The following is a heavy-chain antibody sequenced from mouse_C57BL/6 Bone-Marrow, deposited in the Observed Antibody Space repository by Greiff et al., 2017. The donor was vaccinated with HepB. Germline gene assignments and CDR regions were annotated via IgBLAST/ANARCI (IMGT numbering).Heavy chain of an antibody. CDR2: IYPRSGNT. Sequence: QVQLQQSGAELARPGDSVKLSCTASGYTFTSYGISWVKQRTGQGLEWIGEIYPRSGNTYYNEKFKAKATLTSDKSSSPAYMELRSLTSEDPAVSFYLIPAVWDTGYWGQGTTLTVSS. J-gene: IGHJ2*01. D-gene: IGHD1-1*01. V-gene: IGHV1-81*01. CDR3: LIPAVWDTGY. CDR1: GYTFTSYG.